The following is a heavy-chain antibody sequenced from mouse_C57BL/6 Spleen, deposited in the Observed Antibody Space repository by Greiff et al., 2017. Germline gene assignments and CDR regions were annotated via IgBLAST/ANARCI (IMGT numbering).Heavy chain of an antibody. CDR3: ARTYYDYDGFAY. V-gene: IGHV1-4*01. CDR1: GYTFTSYT. Sequence: VQLQQSGAELARPGASVKMSCKASGYTFTSYTMHWVKQRPGQGLEWIGYINPSSGYTKYKQKFKDKATLTADKSSSTAYMQLSSLTSEDSAVYYCARTYYDYDGFAYWGQGTLVTVSA. J-gene: IGHJ3*01. D-gene: IGHD2-4*01. CDR2: INPSSGYT.